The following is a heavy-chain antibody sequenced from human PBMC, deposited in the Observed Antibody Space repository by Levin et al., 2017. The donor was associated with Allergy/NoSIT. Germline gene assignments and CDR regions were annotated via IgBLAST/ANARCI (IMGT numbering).Heavy chain of an antibody. CDR3: ARDRRGAEQWLVRYYGMDV. V-gene: IGHV1-3*01. J-gene: IGHJ6*02. CDR1: GYIFTNHV. D-gene: IGHD6-19*01. CDR2: INADNGNT. Sequence: ASVKVSCKASGYIFTNHVMYWVRQAPGQRLEWMGRINADNGNTKYSPKFQGRVTITRDTSASTVYMELSSLRSEDTAVYYCARDRRGAEQWLVRYYGMDVWGQGTTVTVSS.